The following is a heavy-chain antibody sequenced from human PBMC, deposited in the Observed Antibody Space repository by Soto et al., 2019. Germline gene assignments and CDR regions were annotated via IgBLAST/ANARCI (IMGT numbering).Heavy chain of an antibody. CDR2: ISGDGSST. V-gene: IGHV3-23*01. Sequence: LRLSCAASGXTFSSYAMSWVRQAPGKGLEWVSAISGDGSSTYFADSGKGRFTISRDNSKNTLYLQMNSLRAEDTAVYYCAKDWEFDWPNYYFDYWGQGTQVTVSS. CDR1: GXTFSSYA. CDR3: AKDWEFDWPNYYFDY. J-gene: IGHJ4*02. D-gene: IGHD3-9*01.